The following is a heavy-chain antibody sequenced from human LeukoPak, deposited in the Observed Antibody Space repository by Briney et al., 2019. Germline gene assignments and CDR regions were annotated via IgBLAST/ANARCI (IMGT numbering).Heavy chain of an antibody. CDR1: GFTFSSYE. D-gene: IGHD3-10*01. CDR2: ISSSGSTI. J-gene: IGHJ4*02. V-gene: IGHV3-48*03. CDR3: AMGHYYGSGSYYKPYYFDY. Sequence: PGGSLRLSCAASGFTFSSYEMNWVRRAPGKGLEWVSYISSSGSTIYYADSVKGRFTISRDNAKNSLYLQMNSLRAEDTAVYYCAMGHYYGSGSYYKPYYFDYWGQGTLVTVSS.